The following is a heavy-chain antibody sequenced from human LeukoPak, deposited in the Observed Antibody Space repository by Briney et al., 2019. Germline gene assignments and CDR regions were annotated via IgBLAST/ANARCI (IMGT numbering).Heavy chain of an antibody. V-gene: IGHV3-7*01. Sequence: PGGSLRLSCAASGFTFSSYWMSWVRQAPGKGLEWVANIKQDGSEKYYVDSVKGRFTISRDNAKNSLYLQMNSLRAEDTVVYFCVADSGGSRYWGQGTLVTVSS. CDR2: IKQDGSEK. D-gene: IGHD2-15*01. CDR3: VADSGGSRY. J-gene: IGHJ4*02. CDR1: GFTFSSYW.